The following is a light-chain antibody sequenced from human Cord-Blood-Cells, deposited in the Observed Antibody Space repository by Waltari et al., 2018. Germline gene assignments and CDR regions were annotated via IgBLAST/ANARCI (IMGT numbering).Light chain of an antibody. CDR1: QSISSW. V-gene: IGKV1-5*03. CDR3: QQYNSYLIT. J-gene: IGKJ5*01. CDR2: KAS. Sequence: DVQMTQSPSTLSASVGDRVTITCRASQSISSWLAWYQQKPGKAPKLLIYKASSLESGVPSRFSSSGSGTEFTLTISSLRPDDFATYYCQQYNSYLITFGQGTRLEIK.